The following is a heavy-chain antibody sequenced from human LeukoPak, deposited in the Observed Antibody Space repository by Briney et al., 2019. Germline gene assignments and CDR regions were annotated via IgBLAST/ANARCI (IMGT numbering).Heavy chain of an antibody. D-gene: IGHD1-7*01. CDR1: GFTFNNYA. CDR2: IEQLGNAK. CDR3: SRWNFAFDI. Sequence: GGSLRLSCAASGFTFNNYAMNWVRQAPGKGLEWVAYIEQLGNAKSYIDSVKGRFTISRDNAKSSLYLQMDSLRVEDTAVYYCSRWNFAFDIWGQGTMVTVSS. J-gene: IGHJ3*02. V-gene: IGHV3-7*01.